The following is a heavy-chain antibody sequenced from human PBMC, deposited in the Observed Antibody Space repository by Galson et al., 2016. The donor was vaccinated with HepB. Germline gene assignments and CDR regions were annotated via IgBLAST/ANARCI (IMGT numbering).Heavy chain of an antibody. V-gene: IGHV3-30-3*01. J-gene: IGHJ4*02. Sequence: SLRLSCAASGFTFSSYAMHWVRQAPGKGLEWVAVISFDGINNFYADSVKGRFTISRDNAKNSLYLQMNSLTADDTAVYYCARDYRHCGADPMGAQGTLVTVSS. CDR1: GFTFSSYA. CDR3: ARDYRHCGADPM. CDR2: ISFDGINN. D-gene: IGHD2-21*02.